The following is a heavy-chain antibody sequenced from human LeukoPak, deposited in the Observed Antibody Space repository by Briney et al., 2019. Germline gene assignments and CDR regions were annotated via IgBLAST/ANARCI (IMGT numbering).Heavy chain of an antibody. D-gene: IGHD3-10*01. CDR1: EFTLSSYA. Sequence: PGGTLRLSCAASEFTLSSYAMSWVRQAPGKGLEWVSVISADSATTFYADSVKGRFTISRDNAKNTVFLQMSSLRAEDTALYYCARKSASGNYPLDYWGQGTLVTVSS. CDR3: ARKSASGNYPLDY. V-gene: IGHV3-23*01. CDR2: ISADSATT. J-gene: IGHJ4*02.